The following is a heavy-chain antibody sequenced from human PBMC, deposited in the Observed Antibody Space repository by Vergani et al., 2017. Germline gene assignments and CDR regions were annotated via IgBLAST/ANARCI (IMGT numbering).Heavy chain of an antibody. V-gene: IGHV4-39*01. Sequence: QLQLQESGPGLVKPSETLSLTCTVSGDSVISTDYNWGWIRQPPGKGLEWIGSMDYSGSTSSNPSLESRISISFETPKNQFSLRLTSVTAADTAVYYCASKRGACRAAYCHSYDFWGPGTLVGVSS. D-gene: IGHD2-15*01. J-gene: IGHJ4*02. CDR3: ASKRGACRAAYCHSYDF. CDR2: MDYSGST. CDR1: GDSVISTDYN.